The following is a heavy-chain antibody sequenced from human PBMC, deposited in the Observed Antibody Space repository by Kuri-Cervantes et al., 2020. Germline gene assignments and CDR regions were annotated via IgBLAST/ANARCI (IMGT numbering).Heavy chain of an antibody. D-gene: IGHD3-22*01. CDR1: GFTFSDYA. Sequence: SQTLSLTCAASGFTFSDYAMNWVRQAPGKGLEWIGEINHSGSTNYNPSLKSRVTISVDTSKNQFSLKLSSVTAADTAVYYCARVYDSSGYYLNYWGQGTLVTVSS. V-gene: IGHV4-34*01. CDR3: ARVYDSSGYYLNY. CDR2: INHSGST. J-gene: IGHJ4*02.